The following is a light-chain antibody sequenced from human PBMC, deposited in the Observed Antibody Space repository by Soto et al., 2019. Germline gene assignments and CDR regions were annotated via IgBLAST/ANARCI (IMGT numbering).Light chain of an antibody. CDR2: GAS. J-gene: IGKJ1*01. V-gene: IGKV3-15*01. CDR3: QQYNTWLWT. Sequence: EVVMTQSPATLSVSPGERATLSCRASQSVNANLAWYQQKPGQAPRLLIHGASNRATGIPARFSGSGCGTEFIXXIXSXXSEDFAVYYCQQYNTWLWTFGQGTKVEI. CDR1: QSVNAN.